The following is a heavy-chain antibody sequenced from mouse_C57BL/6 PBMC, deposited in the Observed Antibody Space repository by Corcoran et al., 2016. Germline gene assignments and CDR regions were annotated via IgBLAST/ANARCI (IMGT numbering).Heavy chain of an antibody. CDR1: GYTFTTYG. V-gene: IGHV9-3*01. D-gene: IGHD1-1*01. CDR3: ASFYYGSSFDY. Sequence: QIQLVQSGPELKKPGETVKISCKASGYTFTTYGMSWVKQAPGKGLKWMGWINTYSGVPTYADDFKGRFAFSLETSASTAYLQINNIKNEDTATYFCASFYYGSSFDYWGQGTTLTVSS. CDR2: INTYSGVP. J-gene: IGHJ2*01.